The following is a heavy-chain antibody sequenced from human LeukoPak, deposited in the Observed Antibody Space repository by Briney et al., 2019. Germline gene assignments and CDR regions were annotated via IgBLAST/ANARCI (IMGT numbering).Heavy chain of an antibody. CDR3: ARPVCSSTSCYKEGNWFDP. V-gene: IGHV4-39*01. CDR1: GGSISSSSYY. CDR2: IYYSGST. D-gene: IGHD2-2*02. J-gene: IGHJ5*02. Sequence: PSETLSLTCTVSGGSISSSSYYWGWIRQPPGKGLEGIGSIYYSGSTYYNPSLKSRVTISVDTSKNQFSLKLSSVTAADTAVYYCARPVCSSTSCYKEGNWFDPWGQGTLVTVSS.